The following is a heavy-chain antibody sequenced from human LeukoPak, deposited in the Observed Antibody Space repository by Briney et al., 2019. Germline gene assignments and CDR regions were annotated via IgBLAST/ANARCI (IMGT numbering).Heavy chain of an antibody. CDR1: GYTFTSYG. D-gene: IGHD2-8*01. Sequence: ASVKVSCKASGYTFTSYGISWVRQAPGQGLEWMGRISAYNGYTSYAQKFQGRVTITADKSTSTAYMELSSLRSEDTAVYYCAGGRYCTNGVCYYYYYMDVWGKGTTVTVSS. J-gene: IGHJ6*03. V-gene: IGHV1-18*01. CDR3: AGGRYCTNGVCYYYYYMDV. CDR2: ISAYNGYT.